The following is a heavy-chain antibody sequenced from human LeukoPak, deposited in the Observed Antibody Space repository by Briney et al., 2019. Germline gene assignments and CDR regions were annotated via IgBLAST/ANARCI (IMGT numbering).Heavy chain of an antibody. CDR2: IIPILGIA. J-gene: IGHJ6*02. CDR1: GGTFSSYA. CDR3: ARDDYGDYDPLRYGMDV. Sequence: WASVKVSCKASGGTFSSYAISWVRQAPGQGLEWMGRIIPILGIANYAQKFQGRVTITADKSTSTAYMELSSLRSEDTAVYYCARDDYGDYDPLRYGMDVWGQGTTVTVSS. V-gene: IGHV1-69*04. D-gene: IGHD4-17*01.